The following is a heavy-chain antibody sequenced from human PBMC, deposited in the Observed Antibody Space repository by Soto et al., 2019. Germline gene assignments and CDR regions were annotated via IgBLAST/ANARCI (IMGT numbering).Heavy chain of an antibody. D-gene: IGHD5-18*01. CDR1: GGTFSTYT. CDR2: ITPILRET. Sequence: QVHLVQSGTEVRKPGSSVTVSCKVSGGTFSTYTISWVRQAPGQGLQWMGGITPILRETTYAQNFQGRVFITADISATTAYMELSDLTSEDTPMYYCGRVPRYSFPTSDSLDQWGQGTRVTFSS. J-gene: IGHJ4*02. CDR3: GRVPRYSFPTSDSLDQ. V-gene: IGHV1-69*06.